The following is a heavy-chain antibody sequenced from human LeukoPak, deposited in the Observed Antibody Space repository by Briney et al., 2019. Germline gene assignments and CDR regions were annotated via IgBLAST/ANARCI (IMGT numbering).Heavy chain of an antibody. CDR3: TRPLRKWLCLFFDY. CDR1: GFTFGDYA. Sequence: GGSLRLSCTASGFTFGDYAMSWVRQAPGKGLEWVGFIRGKGYGGTTEYAASVTGRFTISRDDSKSIAYLQMNTLKTEDTAVYYCTRPLRKWLCLFFDYWGQGTLVTVSS. V-gene: IGHV3-49*04. D-gene: IGHD3-22*01. CDR2: IRGKGYGGTT. J-gene: IGHJ4*02.